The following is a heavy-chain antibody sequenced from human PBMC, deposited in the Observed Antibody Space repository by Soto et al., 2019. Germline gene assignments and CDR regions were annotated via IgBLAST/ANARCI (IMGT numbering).Heavy chain of an antibody. CDR3: AKNQGVELVPLATVDWFDP. CDR2: ISGSGETP. CDR1: GFTFSNYP. Sequence: PGGSLRLSCAASGFTFSNYPMSWVRQAPGKGLEWVSGISGSGETPYYADSVKGRFTISRDNYKNMLYLQMNNLSAEDTAVYHCAKNQGVELVPLATVDWFDPWGQGSVVTVSS. J-gene: IGHJ5*02. V-gene: IGHV3-23*01. D-gene: IGHD1-26*01.